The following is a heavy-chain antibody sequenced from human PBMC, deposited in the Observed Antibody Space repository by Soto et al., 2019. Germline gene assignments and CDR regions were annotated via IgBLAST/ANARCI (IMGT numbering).Heavy chain of an antibody. CDR3: XXXXXXXXXXXX. J-gene: IGHJ4*02. V-gene: IGHV3-30-3*01. CDR2: ISYDGSNK. Sequence: QVQLVESGGGVVQPGRSLRLSCAASGFTFSSYALHWVRQAPGKGLEWVAVISYDGSNKYYADSVKGRFTISRDNSRNTLYLQINSLRGXXXXXXXXXXXXXXXXXXXXWGQGTLVTVSS. CDR1: GFTFSSYA.